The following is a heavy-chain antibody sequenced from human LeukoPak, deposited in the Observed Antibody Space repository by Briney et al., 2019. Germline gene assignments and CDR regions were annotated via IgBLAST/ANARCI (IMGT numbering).Heavy chain of an antibody. CDR2: IYPGNSNT. D-gene: IGHD4-23*01. Sequence: GESLKISCKASGYSFISYWIAWVRQMPGKGLEWMGIIYPGNSNTRYSPSFQGQVTISADTSISTAYLQWSSLRASDTAMFYCARAYGGNSAGYDYWGQGTLVTVSS. V-gene: IGHV5-51*01. CDR1: GYSFISYW. CDR3: ARAYGGNSAGYDY. J-gene: IGHJ4*02.